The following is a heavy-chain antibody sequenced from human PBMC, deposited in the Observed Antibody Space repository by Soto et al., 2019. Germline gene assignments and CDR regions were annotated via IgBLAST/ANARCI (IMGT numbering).Heavy chain of an antibody. CDR2: IYHSGST. V-gene: IGHV4-4*02. CDR1: GGSISSSNW. D-gene: IGHD6-19*01. CDR3: ARDFRWVAVAPPPRPIDS. Sequence: SETLSLTCAVSGGSISSSNWWSWVRQPPGKGLEWIGEIYHSGSTNYNPSLKSRVTISVDNSKNTLYLQMKSLRVEDTARYYYARDFRWVAVAPPPRPIDSWGQGTLVTVSS. J-gene: IGHJ4*02.